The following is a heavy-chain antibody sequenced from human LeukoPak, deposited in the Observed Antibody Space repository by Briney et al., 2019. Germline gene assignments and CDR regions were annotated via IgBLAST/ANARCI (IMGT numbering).Heavy chain of an antibody. J-gene: IGHJ4*02. CDR1: GFIFSKYA. D-gene: IGHD6-6*01. V-gene: IGHV3-23*01. CDR3: AKDLWHLVRMIDH. Sequence: PGGSLRLSCEGSGFIFSKYAMNWVRQAPGKGLEWVSAISATGASTYYIDSVKGRFTISRDNSNNTLYLQMNSLRDEDTARYYCAKDLWHLVRMIDHWGQGILVIAST. CDR2: ISATGAST.